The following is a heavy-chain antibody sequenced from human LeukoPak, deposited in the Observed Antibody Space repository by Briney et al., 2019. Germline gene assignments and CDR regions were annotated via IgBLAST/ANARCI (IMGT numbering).Heavy chain of an antibody. V-gene: IGHV1-18*01. J-gene: IGHJ6*03. Sequence: ASVKVSCKASGYTFTSYGISWVRQAPGQGLEWMGWISAYNGNTNYAQKLQGRVTMTTDASTSTAYMELRSLRSDDTAVYYCARDPSLAYCGGDCSGYYYYMDVWGKGTTVTVSS. CDR2: ISAYNGNT. D-gene: IGHD2-21*01. CDR3: ARDPSLAYCGGDCSGYYYYMDV. CDR1: GYTFTSYG.